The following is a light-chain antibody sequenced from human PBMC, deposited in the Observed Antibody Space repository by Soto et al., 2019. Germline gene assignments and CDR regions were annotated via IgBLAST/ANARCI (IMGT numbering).Light chain of an antibody. CDR3: QSYDTSLSGVV. CDR2: GNI. J-gene: IGLJ1*01. CDR1: SSNIGAGYD. V-gene: IGLV1-40*01. Sequence: QAVVTQPPSVSGAPGQRVTISCTGSSSNIGAGYDVHWYQQLPGTAPKLLIDGNINRPSGVPDRFSGSKSGTSASLAITGLQAEDEADYYCQSYDTSLSGVVFGTGTKLTVL.